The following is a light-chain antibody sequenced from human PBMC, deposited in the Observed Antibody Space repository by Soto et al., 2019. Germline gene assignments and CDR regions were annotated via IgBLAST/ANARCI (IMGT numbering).Light chain of an antibody. Sequence: QSALTQAASVSGSPGQSISNSCTGTSSDFGIYNSVSWYQQHPGKAPKLLIYDVSYRPSGISGRFSGSKSGNTASLTISGLQAEDEADYYCSSYTTNTYVVFGGGTKVTVL. J-gene: IGLJ2*01. CDR3: SSYTTNTYVV. CDR1: SSDFGIYNS. V-gene: IGLV2-14*03. CDR2: DVS.